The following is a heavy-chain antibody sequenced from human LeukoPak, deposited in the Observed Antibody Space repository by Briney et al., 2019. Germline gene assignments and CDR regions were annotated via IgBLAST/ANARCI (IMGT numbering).Heavy chain of an antibody. J-gene: IGHJ5*02. Sequence: GESLKISFKGSGYSFTSYWIGWVRQTPGKGLEWMGIIYPADSETRYSPSFQGQVTISVDKSISTAYLQWSSLKASDTAMYYCARHGSIGARQNWFDPWGQGTLVTVSS. V-gene: IGHV5-51*01. D-gene: IGHD6-6*01. CDR2: IYPADSET. CDR1: GYSFTSYW. CDR3: ARHGSIGARQNWFDP.